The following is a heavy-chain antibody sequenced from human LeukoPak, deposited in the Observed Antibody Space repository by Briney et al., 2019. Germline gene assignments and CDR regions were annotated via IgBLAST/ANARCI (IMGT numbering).Heavy chain of an antibody. J-gene: IGHJ5*02. Sequence: GASVTVSCKVSGYTLTELSMHWVRQAPGKGLEWMGGFDPEDGETIYAQKFQGRVTMTEDTSTDTAYMELSSLRSEDTAVYYCATAGLAAADNWFDPWGQGTLVTVSS. CDR1: GYTLTELS. V-gene: IGHV1-24*01. D-gene: IGHD6-13*01. CDR2: FDPEDGET. CDR3: ATAGLAAADNWFDP.